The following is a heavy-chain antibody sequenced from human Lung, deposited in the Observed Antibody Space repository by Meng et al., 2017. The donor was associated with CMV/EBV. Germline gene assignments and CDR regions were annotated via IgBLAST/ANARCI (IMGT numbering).Heavy chain of an antibody. CDR2: IFYTGNA. CDR3: ARDSGGVPYSGMDV. V-gene: IGHV4-39*07. CDR1: GGSIRSTDYY. J-gene: IGHJ6*02. Sequence: SETLSLTCTVPGGSIRSTDYYWGWIRQPPGKGLEWIGNIFYTGNAYRNPSLKSRVTISVDTSKNHFSLKMSSVTAAVTGVHYCARDSGGVPYSGMDVWGQGTTVTVSS. D-gene: IGHD3-10*01.